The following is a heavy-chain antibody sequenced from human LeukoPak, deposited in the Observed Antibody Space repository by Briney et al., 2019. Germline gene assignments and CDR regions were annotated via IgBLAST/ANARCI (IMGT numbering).Heavy chain of an antibody. CDR2: ISWNSGSI. J-gene: IGHJ4*02. CDR1: GFTFDDYA. Sequence: GGSLRLSCAASGFTFDDYAMHWVRQAPGKGLEWVSGISWNSGSIGYADSVKGRFTISRDNAKNSLYLQMNSLRDEGTAVYYCARAEEERWGYVDYWGQGTLVTVSS. D-gene: IGHD5-24*01. CDR3: ARAEEERWGYVDY. V-gene: IGHV3-9*01.